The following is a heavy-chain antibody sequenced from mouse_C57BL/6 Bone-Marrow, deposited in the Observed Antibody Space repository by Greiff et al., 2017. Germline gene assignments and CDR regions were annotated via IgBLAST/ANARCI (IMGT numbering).Heavy chain of an antibody. CDR1: GFTFSDYG. D-gene: IGHD1-1*01. CDR3: ARRGTTVVAPPYFDY. CDR2: ISSGSSTI. Sequence: VQLKQSGGGLVKPGGSLKLSCAASGFTFSDYGMHWVRQAPEKGLEWVAYISSGSSTIYYADTVKGRFTISRDNAKNTLFLQMTSLRSEDTAMYYCARRGTTVVAPPYFDYWGQGTTLTVSS. V-gene: IGHV5-17*01. J-gene: IGHJ2*01.